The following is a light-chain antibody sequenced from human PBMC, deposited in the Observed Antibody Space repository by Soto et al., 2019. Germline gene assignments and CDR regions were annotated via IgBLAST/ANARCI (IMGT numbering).Light chain of an antibody. CDR3: QQYGNLHT. Sequence: EIVLTQSTGTLSLSPGERATLSCRASQSVTSSYLAWYQQRPGEAPRLLIYGASNRATGIPDRFSGSGSGTDFTRTIGRVEPEDFGVYYWQQYGNLHTVGQGTKLEIK. J-gene: IGKJ2*01. CDR2: GAS. V-gene: IGKV3-20*01. CDR1: QSVTSSY.